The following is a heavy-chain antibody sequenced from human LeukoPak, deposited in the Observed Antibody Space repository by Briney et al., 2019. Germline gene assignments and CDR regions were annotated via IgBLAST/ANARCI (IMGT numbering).Heavy chain of an antibody. V-gene: IGHV4-39*01. CDR1: GGSISSSSYY. Sequence: PSETLSLTCTVSGGSISSSSYYWGWIRQPPGKGLEWIGSIYYSGSTYYNPSLKSRVTISVDTSKNQFSLKLSSVTAGDTAVYYCASPNYYDSSGYYPNDYWGQGTLVTVSS. CDR2: IYYSGST. CDR3: ASPNYYDSSGYYPNDY. D-gene: IGHD3-22*01. J-gene: IGHJ4*02.